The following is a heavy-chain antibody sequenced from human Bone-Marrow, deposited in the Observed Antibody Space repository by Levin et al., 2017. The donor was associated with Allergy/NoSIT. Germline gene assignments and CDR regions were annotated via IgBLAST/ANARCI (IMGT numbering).Heavy chain of an antibody. J-gene: IGHJ4*02. CDR1: GYTFTSYD. CDR2: VNPNSGNT. Sequence: ASVKVSCKASGYTFTSYDINWVRQATGQGLEWMGWVNPNSGNTGYAQKFQDRVTMTRNTSINTAYMELSSLRSEDTALYYCAIAYYYDSSGYWKFDYWGQGSLVTVSS. D-gene: IGHD3-22*01. CDR3: AIAYYYDSSGYWKFDY. V-gene: IGHV1-8*01.